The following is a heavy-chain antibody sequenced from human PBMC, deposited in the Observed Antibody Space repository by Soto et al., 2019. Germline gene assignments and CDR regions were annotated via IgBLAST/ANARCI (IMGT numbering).Heavy chain of an antibody. Sequence: ASVKVSCKASGYNISSYDIIWVRQAAGQGLEWMGWMDPNRGHSDSVQNFQGRVTLTRDTSMTTAYMELSSLTSDDTAIYFCARVRYGDFSFQYWGQGIMVTVSS. D-gene: IGHD4-17*01. CDR1: GYNISSYD. CDR3: ARVRYGDFSFQY. CDR2: MDPNRGHS. J-gene: IGHJ4*02. V-gene: IGHV1-8*01.